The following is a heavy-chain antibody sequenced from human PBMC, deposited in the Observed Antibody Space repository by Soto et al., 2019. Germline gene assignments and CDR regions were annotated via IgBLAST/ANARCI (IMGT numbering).Heavy chain of an antibody. CDR1: GFTLSSYW. Sequence: PGGSLRLSCAASGFTLSSYWMNWVRQAPGKGLEWVANIKKDGSEKYYVDSVKGRFIISGDNAKNSLYLQVNYLRAEDTAVYYCARDADASGWYHYGMDVWGQGTMVTVSS. J-gene: IGHJ6*02. V-gene: IGHV3-7*01. CDR3: ARDADASGWYHYGMDV. CDR2: IKKDGSEK. D-gene: IGHD6-19*01.